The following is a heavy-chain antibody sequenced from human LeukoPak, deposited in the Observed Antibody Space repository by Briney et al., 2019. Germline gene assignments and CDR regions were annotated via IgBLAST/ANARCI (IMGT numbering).Heavy chain of an antibody. CDR1: GFTFSSYG. CDR3: ARDYHDSTGYYYF. J-gene: IGHJ4*02. V-gene: IGHV3-48*01. CDR2: ISSSGGTI. D-gene: IGHD3-22*01. Sequence: PGGSLRLSCAASGFTFSSYGMHWVRQAPGKGLEWVSYISSSGGTIKYPDSVKGRFTVSRDNAENSLFLQMNSLRAEDTAVYYCARDYHDSTGYYYFWGQGTLVTVSS.